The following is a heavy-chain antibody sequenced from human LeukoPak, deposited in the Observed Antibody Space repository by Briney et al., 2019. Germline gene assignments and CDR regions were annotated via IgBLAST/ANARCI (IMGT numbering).Heavy chain of an antibody. CDR1: GFKFDDYA. J-gene: IGHJ4*02. CDR3: TKDRRVKQRGDYFDY. Sequence: GGSLRLSCAASGFKFDDYAMHWVRQVPGKGLEWVSAINWNGGKIGYVDSVKGRFTISRDNAKNSLHLQMNSLRPEDTAFYYCTKDRRVKQRGDYFDYWGQGTLVTVSS. V-gene: IGHV3-9*01. D-gene: IGHD1/OR15-1a*01. CDR2: INWNGGKI.